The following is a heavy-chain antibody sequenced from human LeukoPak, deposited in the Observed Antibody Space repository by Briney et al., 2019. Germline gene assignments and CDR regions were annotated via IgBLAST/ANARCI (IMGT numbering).Heavy chain of an antibody. CDR2: IDWDDDK. CDR3: ARTYYYDSSGYLVDY. CDR1: GFSLSTSGMC. D-gene: IGHD3-22*01. Sequence: ESGPTLVNPTQTPTLTCTFSGFSLSTSGMCVSWIRQPPGKALEWLARIDWDDDKYYSTSLKTRLTISKDTSKNQVVLTMTNMDPVDTATYYCARTYYYDSSGYLVDYWGQGTLVTVSS. J-gene: IGHJ4*02. V-gene: IGHV2-70*11.